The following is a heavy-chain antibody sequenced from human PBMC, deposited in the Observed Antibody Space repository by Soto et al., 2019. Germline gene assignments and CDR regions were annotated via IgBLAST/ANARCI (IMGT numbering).Heavy chain of an antibody. Sequence: QVQLVQSGAEVKKPGASVKVSCKASGYTFTGHYMHWVRQAPGQGLEWMGWINPNSVSTNYAQKFKGRVTMTRDTSMSTAYMELSRLRSDGTAVYYCAREPMFRAAHGFDIWGQGTMVTVSS. CDR3: AREPMFRAAHGFDI. D-gene: IGHD3-10*01. V-gene: IGHV1-2*02. CDR1: GYTFTGHY. J-gene: IGHJ3*02. CDR2: INPNSVST.